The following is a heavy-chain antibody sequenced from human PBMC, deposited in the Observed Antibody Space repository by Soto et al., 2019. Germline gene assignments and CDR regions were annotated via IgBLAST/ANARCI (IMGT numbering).Heavy chain of an antibody. J-gene: IGHJ5*02. Sequence: QVQLVQSGAEVKKPGASVKVSCRASGYTFTSYGISWVRQAPGQGLEWMGWISPYNGNTNYAQKLQGRDTMTTDTCTSTANMELRSLRSDDTAVYYCARDEAAHTFDPWGQGILVTVSS. D-gene: IGHD6-13*01. CDR3: ARDEAAHTFDP. CDR1: GYTFTSYG. CDR2: ISPYNGNT. V-gene: IGHV1-18*01.